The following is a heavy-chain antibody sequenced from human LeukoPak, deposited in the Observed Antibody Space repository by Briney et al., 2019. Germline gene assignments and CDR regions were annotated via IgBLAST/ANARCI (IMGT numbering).Heavy chain of an antibody. CDR3: AKHSQTFYYGSGSYSYGMDV. J-gene: IGHJ6*02. CDR2: ISSSSSYI. V-gene: IGHV3-21*04. CDR1: GFTFSSYS. Sequence: PGGSLRLSCAASGFTFSSYSMNWVRQAPGKGLEWVSSISSSSSYIYYADSVKGRFTISRDNAKNSLYLQMNSLRAEDTAVYYCAKHSQTFYYGSGSYSYGMDVWGQGTTVSVSS. D-gene: IGHD3-10*01.